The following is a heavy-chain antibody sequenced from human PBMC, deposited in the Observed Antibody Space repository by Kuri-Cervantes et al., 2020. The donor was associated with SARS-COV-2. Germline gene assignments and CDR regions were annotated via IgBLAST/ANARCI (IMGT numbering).Heavy chain of an antibody. CDR1: GFTFSSYS. CDR2: ISSSSSTI. J-gene: IGHJ6*02. Sequence: GGSLRLSCAASGFTFSSYSMNWVRQAPGKGPEWVSYISSSSSTIYYADSVKGRFTISRDNAKNSLYLQMNSLRDEDTAVYYCASWRNFDYGDYANYYYYGMDVWGQGTTVTVSS. CDR3: ASWRNFDYGDYANYYYYGMDV. D-gene: IGHD4-17*01. V-gene: IGHV3-48*02.